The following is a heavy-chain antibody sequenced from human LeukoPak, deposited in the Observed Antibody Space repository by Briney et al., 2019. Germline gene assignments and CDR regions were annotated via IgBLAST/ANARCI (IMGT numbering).Heavy chain of an antibody. D-gene: IGHD3-22*01. CDR1: GGSISSYY. CDR3: ARQHSSGYYYFDY. CDR2: IYYSGST. Sequence: SETLSLTCTVSGGSISSYYWGWIRQPPGKGLEWIAYIYYSGSTNYNPSLKSRVTISVDTSKNQFSLKLSSVTAADTAVYYCARQHSSGYYYFDYWGQGTLVTVSS. J-gene: IGHJ4*02. V-gene: IGHV4-59*08.